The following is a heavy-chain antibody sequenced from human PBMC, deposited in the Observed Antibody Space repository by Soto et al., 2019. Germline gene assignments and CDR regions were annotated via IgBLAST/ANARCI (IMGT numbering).Heavy chain of an antibody. CDR3: AKDSLPGIAAAGTVY. V-gene: IGHV4-34*01. D-gene: IGHD6-13*01. Sequence: PSETLSLTCAVYGGSFSGYYWSWIRQPPGKGLEWIGEINHSGSTNYNPSLKSRVTISVDTPKNQFSLKLSSVTAADTAVYYCAKDSLPGIAAAGTVYWGQGTLVTVSS. J-gene: IGHJ4*02. CDR2: INHSGST. CDR1: GGSFSGYY.